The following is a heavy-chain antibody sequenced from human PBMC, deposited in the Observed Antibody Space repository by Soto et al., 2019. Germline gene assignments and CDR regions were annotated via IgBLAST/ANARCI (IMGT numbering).Heavy chain of an antibody. D-gene: IGHD2-2*01. Sequence: GGSLRLSCVASGFTFDSYAMNWIRQAPGKGLEWVSVISGGGTSTNYADFVKGRFTVSRDNSKNTMYLQMIRLSAEDTGVYYCAKERFVCDLGIVPAATLIGMAVWGQGATVTVSS. V-gene: IGHV3-23*01. CDR3: AKERFVCDLGIVPAATLIGMAV. J-gene: IGHJ6*02. CDR1: GFTFDSYA. CDR2: ISGGGTST.